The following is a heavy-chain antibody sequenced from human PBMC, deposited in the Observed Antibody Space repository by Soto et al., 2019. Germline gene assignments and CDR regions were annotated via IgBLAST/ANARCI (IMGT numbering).Heavy chain of an antibody. CDR2: ISFDGGNT. J-gene: IGHJ4*02. CDR1: GFTFSRYG. V-gene: IGHV3-30*18. D-gene: IGHD1-26*01. CDR3: AKEGGLSGSYYISSSYYFDY. Sequence: PGGSLRLSCAASGFTFSRYGMHWFRQAPGKGLEWVVVISFDGGNTVYADSVKGRFTISRDNSKDTLYLQMNSLRAEDTSVYYCAKEGGLSGSYYISSSYYFDYWGQGTLVTVSS.